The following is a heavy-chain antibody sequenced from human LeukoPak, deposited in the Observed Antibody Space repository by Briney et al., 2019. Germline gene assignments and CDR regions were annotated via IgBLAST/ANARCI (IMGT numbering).Heavy chain of an antibody. V-gene: IGHV4-59*01. CDR2: IYYSGST. CDR1: GGSITSYY. Sequence: PSETLSLTCTVSGGSITSYYWSWIRQPPGKGLEYIWYIYYSGSTNYNPSLKSRVTISVDTSKNQFSLKLSSVTAADTAVYYCARLYYETGGYYYIDYWGQGTLVTVSS. D-gene: IGHD3-22*01. CDR3: ARLYYETGGYYYIDY. J-gene: IGHJ4*02.